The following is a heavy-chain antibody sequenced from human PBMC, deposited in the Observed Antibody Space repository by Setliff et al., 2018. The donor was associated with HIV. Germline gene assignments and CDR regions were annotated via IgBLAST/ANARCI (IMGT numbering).Heavy chain of an antibody. Sequence: PSETLSLTCTVSGGSINNYCWNWIRQPPGRGLEWIGFIYASGTTKYNPSLQSRVTMSIDTSKNQFSLKLTSVTAADTAVYYCARRIDDSGSFPDKNWFDTWGQGSLVT. CDR2: IYASGTT. CDR1: GGSINNYC. D-gene: IGHD3-10*01. V-gene: IGHV4-4*09. CDR3: ARRIDDSGSFPDKNWFDT. J-gene: IGHJ5*02.